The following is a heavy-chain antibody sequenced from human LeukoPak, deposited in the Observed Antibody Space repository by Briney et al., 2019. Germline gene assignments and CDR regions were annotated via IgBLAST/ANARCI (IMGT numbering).Heavy chain of an antibody. CDR1: GFTLSSYG. Sequence: PGRSLRLSCAASGFTLSSYGMHWVRQAPGKGLEWVAVIWYDGSNKYYADSVKVRFTISRDNSKNTLYLQMNSLRAEDTAVYYCAKGGSQGHMVRGVIITLYYYYGMDVWGQGTTVTVSS. D-gene: IGHD3-10*01. CDR3: AKGGSQGHMVRGVIITLYYYYGMDV. J-gene: IGHJ6*02. V-gene: IGHV3-33*06. CDR2: IWYDGSNK.